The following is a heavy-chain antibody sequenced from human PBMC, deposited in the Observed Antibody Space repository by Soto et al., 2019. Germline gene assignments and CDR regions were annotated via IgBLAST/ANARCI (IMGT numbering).Heavy chain of an antibody. CDR2: IYYSGNT. Sequence: QVQLQESGPGLVKPSQTLSLTCTVSGGSISSGGYSWTWIRQHPGKGLEWIGYIYYSGNTYYNPSLKSRVTSSVDTSKNQFSLKLSSVTAADTAVYYCARDQGFGELLSNWFDPWGQGTLVTVSS. CDR3: ARDQGFGELLSNWFDP. CDR1: GGSISSGGYS. J-gene: IGHJ5*02. D-gene: IGHD3-10*01. V-gene: IGHV4-31*03.